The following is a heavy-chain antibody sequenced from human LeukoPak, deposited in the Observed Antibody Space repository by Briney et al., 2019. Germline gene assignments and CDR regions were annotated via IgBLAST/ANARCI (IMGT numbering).Heavy chain of an antibody. CDR2: LYYSGST. CDR3: ARVQTPGLYVWGSYRSNWFDP. J-gene: IGHJ5*02. V-gene: IGHV4-59*01. Sequence: SETLSLTCTLSGGSISSYYGSWIRQPPGKGLEWIGYLYYSGSTNYNPSLKSRVTISVDTSKNQFSLKLSSVTAADTAVYYCARVQTPGLYVWGSYRSNWFDPWGQGTLVTVSS. D-gene: IGHD3-16*01. CDR1: GGSISSYY.